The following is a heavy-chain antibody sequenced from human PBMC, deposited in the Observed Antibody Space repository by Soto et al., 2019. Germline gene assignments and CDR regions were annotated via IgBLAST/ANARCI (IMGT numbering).Heavy chain of an antibody. CDR1: GFTFDDYA. D-gene: IGHD3-10*01. CDR3: ANLPLYGSGFDC. Sequence: EVQLVESGGGLVQPGRSLRLSCAASGFTFDDYAIHWVRQAPGRGLEWVAGISWNGASIGYADSVKGRFTISRDNAKNSLHLQMNSLRSEDTALYYCANLPLYGSGFDCWGQGTLLTVSS. J-gene: IGHJ4*02. V-gene: IGHV3-9*01. CDR2: ISWNGASI.